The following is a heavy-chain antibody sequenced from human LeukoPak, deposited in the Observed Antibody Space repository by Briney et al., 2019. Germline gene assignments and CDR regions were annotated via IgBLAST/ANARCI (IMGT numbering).Heavy chain of an antibody. D-gene: IGHD2-15*01. V-gene: IGHV4-59*01. J-gene: IGHJ4*02. CDR2: IYYSGST. CDR1: GGSISSYY. Sequence: SETLSLTCTVSGGSISSYYWSWIRQPPGKGLEWIGYIYYSGSTNYNPSLKSRVTISVDTSKNQFSLKLSSVIAADTAVYYCARGGGLHPFDYWGQGTLVTVSS. CDR3: ARGGGLHPFDY.